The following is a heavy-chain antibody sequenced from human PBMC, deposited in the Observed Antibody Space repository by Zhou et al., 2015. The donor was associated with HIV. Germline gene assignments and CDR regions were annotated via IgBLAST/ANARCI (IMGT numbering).Heavy chain of an antibody. CDR3: ARDGLRLRSPDTQLY. Sequence: QVQLVQSGAEVKKPGSSVKVSCKASGGTFSSYTISWVRQAPGQGLEWMGRIIPILGIANYAQKFQGRVTITADKSTSTAYMELSSLRSEDTAVYYCARDGLRLRSPDTQLYWGQGTLVTVSS. CDR2: IIPILGIA. V-gene: IGHV1-69*08. J-gene: IGHJ4*02. CDR1: GGTFSSYT. D-gene: IGHD5-12*01.